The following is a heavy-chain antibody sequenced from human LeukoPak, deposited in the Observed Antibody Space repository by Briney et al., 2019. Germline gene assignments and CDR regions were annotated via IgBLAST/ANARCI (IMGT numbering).Heavy chain of an antibody. CDR2: IRYDGSNK. V-gene: IGHV3-30*02. CDR3: AKSTTTPMSGDAFDI. Sequence: GSLRLSCAASGFTFSSYGMHWVRQAPGKGLEWVAFIRYDGSNKYYADSVKGRFTISRDNSKNTLYLQMNSLRAEDTAVYYCAKSTTTPMSGDAFDIWGQGTMVTVSS. CDR1: GFTFSSYG. D-gene: IGHD4-11*01. J-gene: IGHJ3*02.